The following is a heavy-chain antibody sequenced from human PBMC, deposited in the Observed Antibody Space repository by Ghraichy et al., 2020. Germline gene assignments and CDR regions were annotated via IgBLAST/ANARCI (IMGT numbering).Heavy chain of an antibody. CDR2: VSGSGGST. Sequence: GESLNISCAASGFTFSSYAMSWVRQAPGKGLEWVSAVSGSGGSTYYADSVKGRFTISRDNSKNTLYLQMNSLRPEDTAVYYCAKDLKSGGYLFLRWGQGTLVTVSS. J-gene: IGHJ4*02. D-gene: IGHD1-26*01. CDR3: AKDLKSGGYLFLR. CDR1: GFTFSSYA. V-gene: IGHV3-23*01.